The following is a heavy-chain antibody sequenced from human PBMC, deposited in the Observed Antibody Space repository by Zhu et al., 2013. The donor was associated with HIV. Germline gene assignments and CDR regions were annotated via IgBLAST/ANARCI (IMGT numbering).Heavy chain of an antibody. CDR1: GYMFAGYY. D-gene: IGHD7-27*01. Sequence: QVQLVQSGAEVQKPGASVKVSCKASGYMFAGYYIHWVRQAPGQGLEWMGWINPNSGGTNYAQKFQGRVTTRDTSISTAYMELIRLRSDDTAVYYCARGEANWGPKVGLDIWGQGTMVTVSS. V-gene: IGHV1-2*02. J-gene: IGHJ3*02. CDR3: ARGEANWGPKVGLDI. CDR2: INPNSGGT.